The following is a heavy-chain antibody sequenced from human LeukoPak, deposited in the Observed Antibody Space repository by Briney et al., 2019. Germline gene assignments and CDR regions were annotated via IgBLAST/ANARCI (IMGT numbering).Heavy chain of an antibody. D-gene: IGHD1-26*01. CDR3: ARGRGSYYALTYYYYMDV. CDR2: IIPIFGTA. J-gene: IGHJ6*03. Sequence: AVKVSCQSSGGTFSSYAISWVRQAPGQGLEWMGGIIPIFGTANYPQKFQGRVTITSDESTSTAYMELSSLRSEDTGVYYCARGRGSYYALTYYYYMDVWGKGTTVTVSS. CDR1: GGTFSSYA. V-gene: IGHV1-69*13.